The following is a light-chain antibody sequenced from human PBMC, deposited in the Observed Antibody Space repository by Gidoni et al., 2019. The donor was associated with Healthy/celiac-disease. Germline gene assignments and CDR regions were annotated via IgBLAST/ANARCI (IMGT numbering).Light chain of an antibody. J-gene: IGKJ4*01. V-gene: IGKV3-11*01. CDR1: QSVSSY. Sequence: DMVLTQSPDTLSLSPGERATLTCRASQSVSSYLAWYQQKPGQAPRLLIYDASTRATGIPARFSGCGSGTDFTLTISSLEPEDFAVYYCQQRSNWPPLFXGXTKVXLK. CDR2: DAS. CDR3: QQRSNWPPL.